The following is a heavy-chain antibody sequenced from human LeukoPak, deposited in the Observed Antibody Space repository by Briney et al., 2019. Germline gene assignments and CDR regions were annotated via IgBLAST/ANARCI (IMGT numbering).Heavy chain of an antibody. CDR1: GGTISSSNW. CDR2: IYHSGST. Sequence: PSGTLSLTCAVSGGTISSSNWGRWVRQPPGKGLEWIGEIYHSGSTNYNPSLKSRVTISVDKSKNQFSLKLSSVTAADTAVYYGARDLGFGESDAFDIWGQGTMVTVSS. J-gene: IGHJ3*02. V-gene: IGHV4-4*02. D-gene: IGHD3-10*01. CDR3: ARDLGFGESDAFDI.